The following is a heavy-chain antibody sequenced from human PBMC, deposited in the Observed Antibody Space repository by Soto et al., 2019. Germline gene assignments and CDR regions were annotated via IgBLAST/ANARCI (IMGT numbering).Heavy chain of an antibody. CDR1: GYTFTGYF. Sequence: ASVKVTCKASGYTFTGYFIHWVRQAPGQGLEWMGWINPNSGATKYAQKFQGRVTMTRDTSISTAYMELTLLRSDDTAIYYCARGGGTILAPLPWGEGTLVTVSS. CDR2: INPNSGAT. D-gene: IGHD3-3*01. V-gene: IGHV1-2*02. J-gene: IGHJ5*02. CDR3: ARGGGTILAPLP.